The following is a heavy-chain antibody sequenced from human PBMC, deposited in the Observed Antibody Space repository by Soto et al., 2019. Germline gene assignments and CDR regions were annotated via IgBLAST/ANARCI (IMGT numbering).Heavy chain of an antibody. CDR3: ARDLCGSSTVDY. J-gene: IGHJ4*02. Sequence: QVQLVQSGAEVKEPVASVRVSCTASGYTFQNYQLHWVRQAPGQGLEWMGIIHPSGETTTYAQKFQGRLALNRATSMRTAYMEFSSLTSEDTAVYYCARDLCGSSTVDYWGQATLVTVSS. CDR1: GYTFQNYQ. CDR2: IHPSGETT. D-gene: IGHD4-17*01. V-gene: IGHV1-46*02.